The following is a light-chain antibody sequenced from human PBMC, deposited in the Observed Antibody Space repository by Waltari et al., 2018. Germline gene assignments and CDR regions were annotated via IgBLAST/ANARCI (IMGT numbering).Light chain of an antibody. CDR1: SSNIGARDG. Sequence: QSVLTQPPSVSGAPGQRVTISCTGSSSNIGARDGVHWYQQLPGTAPRLLIYGNHNRPSGVPDRFSGSKAGTSASLASTGLQAEDEADYYCQSYDGSHVVFGGGTKLTVL. CDR2: GNH. CDR3: QSYDGSHVV. J-gene: IGLJ2*01. V-gene: IGLV1-40*01.